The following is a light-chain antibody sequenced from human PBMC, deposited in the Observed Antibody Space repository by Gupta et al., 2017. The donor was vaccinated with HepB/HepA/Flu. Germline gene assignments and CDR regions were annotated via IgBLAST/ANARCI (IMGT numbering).Light chain of an antibody. CDR1: TSNIGSHD. Sequence: SVLTQPPSAPGTPGQRVTIYCSGSTSNIGSHDVIWYLQLPGTAPKLLIYSNDKRPSGVPDRFSGAKSGTSASLAITGLQAEDGADYYCAAWDNSQKGGMFGGGTKLTVL. CDR2: SND. CDR3: AAWDNSQKGGM. J-gene: IGLJ3*02. V-gene: IGLV1-44*01.